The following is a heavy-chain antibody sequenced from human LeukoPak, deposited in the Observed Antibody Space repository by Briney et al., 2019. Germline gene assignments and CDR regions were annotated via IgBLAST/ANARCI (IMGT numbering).Heavy chain of an antibody. Sequence: SETLSLTCTVSGGSISSSSYYWGWIRQPPGKGLEWIGSISYSGSTNCNPSLKSRVTISIDTSKNQFSLKLSSVTAADTAVYYCARWAGYSYGVGYWGQGTLVTVSS. CDR1: GGSISSSSYY. J-gene: IGHJ4*02. V-gene: IGHV4-39*07. CDR2: ISYSGST. D-gene: IGHD5-18*01. CDR3: ARWAGYSYGVGY.